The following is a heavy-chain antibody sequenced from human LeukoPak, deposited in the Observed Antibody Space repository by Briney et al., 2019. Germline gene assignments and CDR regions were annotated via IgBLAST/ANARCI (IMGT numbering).Heavy chain of an antibody. CDR2: IYSGGST. D-gene: IGHD3-22*01. Sequence: GGSLRLSCAASGFTFSSNYMNWVRQAPGKGLEWVSVIYSGGSTYYSDSVKGRFTTSRGNSKNTLHHQMNSMRTEDTAVYYCGGEMYYYDSSGYYAPWGQGTLVTVSS. CDR1: GFTFSSNY. V-gene: IGHV3-53*01. CDR3: GGEMYYYDSSGYYAP. J-gene: IGHJ5*02.